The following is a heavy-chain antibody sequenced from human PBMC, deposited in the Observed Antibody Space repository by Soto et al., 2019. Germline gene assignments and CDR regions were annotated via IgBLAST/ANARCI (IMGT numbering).Heavy chain of an antibody. D-gene: IGHD2-8*01. CDR2: INPKSGGT. CDR1: GYRFTDYH. Sequence: ASLNRYWKSSGYRFTDYHIHWVRQATGQGLECLGRINPKSGGTSTAQKFQGWVTMTTDTSISTASMELTRLTSDDTAIYYCARGDSTDCSNGVCSFFYNHDMDVWGQGTTVTVSS. J-gene: IGHJ6*02. CDR3: ARGDSTDCSNGVCSFFYNHDMDV. V-gene: IGHV1-2*04.